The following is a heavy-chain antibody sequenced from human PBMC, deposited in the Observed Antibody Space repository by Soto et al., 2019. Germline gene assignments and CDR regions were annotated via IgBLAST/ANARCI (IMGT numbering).Heavy chain of an antibody. D-gene: IGHD1-26*01. V-gene: IGHV4-4*01. CDR1: GASISSTSSGDW. CDR2: IHHSGST. Sequence: QVQLQESGPGLVKPSGTLSLTCTVSGASISSTSSGDWWSWVRQPPGKGLEWMGEIHHSGSTNYNHPLKDXXTXSXXKSKNPFSLRLPSATAADTAVHWCAKLVGAPPLDYCGQGTPVTVSS. J-gene: IGHJ4*02. CDR3: AKLVGAPPLDY.